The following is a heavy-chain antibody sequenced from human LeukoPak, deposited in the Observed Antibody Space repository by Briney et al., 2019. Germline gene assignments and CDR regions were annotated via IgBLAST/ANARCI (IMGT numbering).Heavy chain of an antibody. CDR1: GFTFDDYT. Sequence: GGSLRLSCAASGFTFDDYTMHWVRHAPGKGLEWVSLISWDGGSTYYADSVKGRFTISRDNSKNSLYLQMNSLRTEDTALYYCAKADGYGLAGMFYFQHWGQGTLVTVSS. D-gene: IGHD6-13*01. CDR2: ISWDGGST. V-gene: IGHV3-43*01. J-gene: IGHJ1*01. CDR3: AKADGYGLAGMFYFQH.